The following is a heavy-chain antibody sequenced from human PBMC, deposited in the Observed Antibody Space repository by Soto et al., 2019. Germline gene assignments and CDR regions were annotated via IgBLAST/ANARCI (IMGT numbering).Heavy chain of an antibody. CDR1: GFTVSSNY. CDR2: IYSGGST. J-gene: IGHJ3*02. V-gene: IGHV3-66*01. CDR3: ARDLRQMDYYDSSGYYEGDAFDI. Sequence: GGSLRLSCAASGFTVSSNYMSWVRQAPGKGLEWVSVIYSGGSTYYADSVKGRFTISRDNSKNTLYLQMNSLRAEDTAVYYCARDLRQMDYYDSSGYYEGDAFDIWGQGTMVTVSS. D-gene: IGHD3-22*01.